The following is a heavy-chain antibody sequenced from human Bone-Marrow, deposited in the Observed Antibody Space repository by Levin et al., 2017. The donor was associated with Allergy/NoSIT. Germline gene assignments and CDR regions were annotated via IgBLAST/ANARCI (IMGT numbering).Heavy chain of an antibody. CDR1: GYDFSNYG. CDR2: INAYNGNT. D-gene: IGHD6-13*01. CDR3: VTYSSSWKRSDY. Sequence: AASVKVSCKASGYDFSNYGISWVRQAPGQGLEWMGWINAYNGNTNYVQNLKGRVTMTIDTSTRTSHMELTRLTSGDTAVYYCVTYSSSWKRSDYWGQGTLLTVSS. V-gene: IGHV1-18*01. J-gene: IGHJ4*02.